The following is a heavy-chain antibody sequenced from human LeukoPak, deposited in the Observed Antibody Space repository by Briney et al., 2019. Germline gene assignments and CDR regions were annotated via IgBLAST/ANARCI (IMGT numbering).Heavy chain of an antibody. CDR2: IIPIFGTA. J-gene: IGHJ3*02. CDR3: ARANVYNGEYVWGSYRYGAFDI. Sequence: SVKVSCKASGGTFSSYAVSWVRQAPGQGLEWMGGIIPIFGTANYAQKFQGRVTITADESTSTAYMELSSLRSEDTAVYYCARANVYNGEYVWGSYRYGAFDIWGQGTMVTVSS. D-gene: IGHD3-16*02. CDR1: GGTFSSYA. V-gene: IGHV1-69*13.